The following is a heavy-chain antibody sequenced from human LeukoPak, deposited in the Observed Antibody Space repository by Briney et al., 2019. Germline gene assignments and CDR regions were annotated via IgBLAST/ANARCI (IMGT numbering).Heavy chain of an antibody. CDR2: INPSGGST. CDR1: GYTFTSYY. J-gene: IGHJ6*02. Sequence: GASVKVSCKASGYTFTSYYMHWVRQAPGQGLEWMGIINPSGGSTSYAQKFQGRVTMTRDTSTSTVYMELSSLRSEDTAVYYCARDLRHRGQLVLHYGMDVWGQGTTVTVSS. V-gene: IGHV1-46*01. CDR3: ARDLRHRGQLVLHYGMDV. D-gene: IGHD6-13*01.